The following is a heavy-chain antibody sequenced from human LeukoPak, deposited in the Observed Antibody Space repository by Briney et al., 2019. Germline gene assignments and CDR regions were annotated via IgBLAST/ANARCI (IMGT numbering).Heavy chain of an antibody. J-gene: IGHJ6*02. CDR3: ARDRGDCSSTSCHPAGYYYYGMDV. V-gene: IGHV3-30-3*01. Sequence: SGGSLRLSCAASGFTFSSYAMHWVRQAPGKGLEWVAVISYDGSNKYYADSVKGRFTISRDNSKNTLYLQMNSLRAEDTAVYYCARDRGDCSSTSCHPAGYYYYGMDVWGQGTTVTVSS. CDR1: GFTFSSYA. CDR2: ISYDGSNK. D-gene: IGHD2-2*01.